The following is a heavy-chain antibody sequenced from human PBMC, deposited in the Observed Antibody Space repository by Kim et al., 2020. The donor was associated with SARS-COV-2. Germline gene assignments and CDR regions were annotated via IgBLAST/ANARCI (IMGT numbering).Heavy chain of an antibody. V-gene: IGHV3-23*01. J-gene: IGHJ4*02. Sequence: GGSLRLSCAASGFTFSSYAMSWVRQAPGKGLEWVSAISGSGGSTYYAESVKGRFTISRDNSKNTLYLQMNSLRAEDTAVYYCAGQYCSSTSCNHFDYWGQGTLVTVSS. CDR2: ISGSGGST. CDR3: AGQYCSSTSCNHFDY. CDR1: GFTFSSYA. D-gene: IGHD2-2*01.